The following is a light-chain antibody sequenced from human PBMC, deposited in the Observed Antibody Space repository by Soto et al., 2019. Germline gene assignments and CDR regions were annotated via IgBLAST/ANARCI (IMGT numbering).Light chain of an antibody. V-gene: IGKV3-20*01. CDR1: QSIDSAY. J-gene: IGKJ1*01. Sequence: EIVLTQSPGTLSLSPGERATFSCRASQSIDSAYLAWYQQKPGQAPRLLIYATSSRDTGIPDRFSGSGSGTDFNLTISRLEPEDFAVYFCQQYDTSPRTFGQGTKVVIK. CDR3: QQYDTSPRT. CDR2: ATS.